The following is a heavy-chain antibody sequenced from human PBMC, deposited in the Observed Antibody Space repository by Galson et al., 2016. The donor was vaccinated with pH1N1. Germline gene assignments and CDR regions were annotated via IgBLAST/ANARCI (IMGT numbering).Heavy chain of an antibody. CDR2: INTGNGNT. Sequence: QSGAEVKKPGEPLKISCKASGYTFTSNAIHWVRQAPGQRLEWMGWINTGNGNTKYSQNFQGRVTITRDTSASTAYMELSSLRSEDTAVYYCAKRTGRHFDYWGQGTLVTVSS. CDR1: GYTFTSNA. V-gene: IGHV1-3*04. D-gene: IGHD1/OR15-1a*01. CDR3: AKRTGRHFDY. J-gene: IGHJ4*02.